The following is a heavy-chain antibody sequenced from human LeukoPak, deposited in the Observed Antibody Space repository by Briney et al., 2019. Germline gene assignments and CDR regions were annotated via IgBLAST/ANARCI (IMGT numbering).Heavy chain of an antibody. CDR1: GGSISSYF. D-gene: IGHD4-17*01. CDR2: MYSSGST. Sequence: SETLSLTCSVSGGSISSYFWSWIRQPPGKGLEWIGRMYSSGSTNYNPSLKSRVTMSVETSKNQFSLRLSSVTAADTAVYCCARHYYGDYFFDYWGQGTLVTVSS. V-gene: IGHV4-4*07. CDR3: ARHYYGDYFFDY. J-gene: IGHJ4*02.